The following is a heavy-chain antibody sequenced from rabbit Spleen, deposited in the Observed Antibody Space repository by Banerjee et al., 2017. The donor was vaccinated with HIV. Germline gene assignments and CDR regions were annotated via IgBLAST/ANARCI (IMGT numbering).Heavy chain of an antibody. D-gene: IGHD1-1*01. CDR2: IGVGGGST. Sequence: QEQLEESGGRLVQPGGSLTLSCKAYGFTISNYWMNWVRQAPGKGLEWIGCIGVGGGSTYYANWAKGRFTISKTSSTTVTLQMTSLTAADTATYFCARNYVNAFDPWGPGHPGHRL. V-gene: IGHV1S45*01. J-gene: IGHJ2*01. CDR1: GFTISNYW. CDR3: ARNYVNAFDP.